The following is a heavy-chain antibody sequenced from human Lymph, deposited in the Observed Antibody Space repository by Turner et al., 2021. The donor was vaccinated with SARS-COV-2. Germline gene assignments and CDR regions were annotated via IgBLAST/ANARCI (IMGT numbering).Heavy chain of an antibody. CDR2: IWYDGSNK. J-gene: IGHJ4*02. CDR1: GFTFSSHG. CDR3: AREGVVGATSGLDY. V-gene: IGHV3-33*01. Sequence: QVQLVESGGGVVQPGRSLRLACAASGFTFSSHGMHWVRQPPGKGLEWVAVIWYDGSNKYHADSVKGRFTISRDNSKNTLYLQMNSLRAEDTAVYYCAREGVVGATSGLDYWGQGTLVTVSS. D-gene: IGHD1-26*01.